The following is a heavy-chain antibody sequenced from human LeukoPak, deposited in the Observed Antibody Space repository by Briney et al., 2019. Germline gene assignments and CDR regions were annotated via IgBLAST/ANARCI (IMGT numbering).Heavy chain of an antibody. CDR2: IHHDGRI. Sequence: NPSETLSLTCDVSGGSIDSTNWWNWVRQPPGKGLEWIGEIHHDGRINYNPSLKSRDTLSVDKSKNQFSLRLNSVTAADTAMYYCARSHDHLWGNYPDYWGQGTLVTVSS. CDR1: GGSIDSTNW. D-gene: IGHD3-16*02. CDR3: ARSHDHLWGNYPDY. J-gene: IGHJ4*02. V-gene: IGHV4/OR15-8*01.